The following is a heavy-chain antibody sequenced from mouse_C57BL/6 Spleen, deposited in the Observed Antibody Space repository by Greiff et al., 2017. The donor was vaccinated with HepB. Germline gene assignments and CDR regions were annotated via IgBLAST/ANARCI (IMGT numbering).Heavy chain of an antibody. D-gene: IGHD1-1*01. Sequence: QLHQSFSYLVIPCASLKLSCKASGYTFTSYCMLWVKQRPGQGLEWIGEIDPSGSNTNYNKKFKGKSTLTVDKSSSTAYMKLSSLTSEDSTVYYCAKKVEGSSYVGCWGQRTTLSVST. J-gene: IGHJ2*01. V-gene: IGHV1-69*01. CDR3: AKKVEGSSYVGC. CDR2: IDPSGSNT. CDR1: GYTFTSYC.